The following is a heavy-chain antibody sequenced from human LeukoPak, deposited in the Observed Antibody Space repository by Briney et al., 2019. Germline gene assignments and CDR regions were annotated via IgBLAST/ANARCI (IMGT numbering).Heavy chain of an antibody. V-gene: IGHV5-51*01. D-gene: IGHD3-22*01. CDR2: LYPGDSDT. CDR3: ARGTYYYDSSGRSNTHNWFDP. CDR1: GXSFTSYW. Sequence: KPGESLKISCKGSGXSFTSYWIGWVRQMPGKGLEWMGILYPGDSDTRYSPSFQGQVTISADKSISTAYLQWSSLKASDTAMYYCARGTYYYDSSGRSNTHNWFDPWGQGTLVTVSS. J-gene: IGHJ5*02.